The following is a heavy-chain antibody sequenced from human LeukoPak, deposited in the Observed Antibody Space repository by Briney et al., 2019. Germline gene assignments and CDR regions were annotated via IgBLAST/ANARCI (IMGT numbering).Heavy chain of an antibody. CDR1: GFTFSSYA. V-gene: IGHV3-23*01. Sequence: PGGSLSLSCAASGFTFSSYAMSWVRQAPGKGLEWVSAISGSGGSTYYADSVKGRFTISRDNSKNTLYLQMNSLRAEDTAVYYCAKDDPYPGGYTLPPGIDCWGQGTLVTVSS. CDR3: AKDDPYPGGYTLPPGIDC. D-gene: IGHD5-24*01. J-gene: IGHJ4*02. CDR2: ISGSGGST.